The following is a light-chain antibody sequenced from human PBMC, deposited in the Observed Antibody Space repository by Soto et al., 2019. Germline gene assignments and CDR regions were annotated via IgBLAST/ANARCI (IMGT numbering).Light chain of an antibody. CDR2: DVN. Sequence: QSALTQPASVSGSPGQSITISCTGTSSDIGAYNFVSWYQPHPGKAPKLMLYDVNIRPSGVSNRFSGSKSGNTASLTISWLQAEDEADYYCTSWTTSTTMIFGGGTKLTV. CDR1: SSDIGAYNF. V-gene: IGLV2-14*03. CDR3: TSWTTSTTMI. J-gene: IGLJ2*01.